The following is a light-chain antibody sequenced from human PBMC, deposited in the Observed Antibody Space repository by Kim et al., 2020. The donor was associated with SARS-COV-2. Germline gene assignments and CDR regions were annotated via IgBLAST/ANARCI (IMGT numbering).Light chain of an antibody. CDR2: GKN. Sequence: SSELTQDPVVSVALGQTVRITCQGDSLRTYYSSWYQQKPGQAPILVIDGKNNRPSGIPDRFSGSSSGNTASLTITAAQAGDEADYYCNSRDSSGNRWVFGGSAKATVL. CDR1: SLRTYY. J-gene: IGLJ3*02. V-gene: IGLV3-19*01. CDR3: NSRDSSGNRWV.